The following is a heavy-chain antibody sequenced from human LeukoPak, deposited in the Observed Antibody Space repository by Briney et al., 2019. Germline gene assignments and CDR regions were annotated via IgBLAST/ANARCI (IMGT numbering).Heavy chain of an antibody. J-gene: IGHJ6*03. Sequence: SETLSLTCTVSVGSTSSSSYYWGWIRHPPGKGLEWIGGIYYSGSTYYNPSLYSRVTIYLETSKKQFSLKLRSVTAADTAVYYCARHWGIAAAGQYYYYYYMDVWGKGTTVTASS. V-gene: IGHV4-39*01. CDR2: IYYSGST. D-gene: IGHD6-13*01. CDR3: ARHWGIAAAGQYYYYYYMDV. CDR1: VGSTSSSSYY.